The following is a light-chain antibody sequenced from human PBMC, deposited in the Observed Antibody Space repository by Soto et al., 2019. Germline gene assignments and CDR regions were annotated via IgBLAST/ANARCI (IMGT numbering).Light chain of an antibody. V-gene: IGLV2-14*01. CDR1: SSDVGAYNY. CDR3: ASYTVRTTLGV. J-gene: IGLJ3*02. Sequence: QSALTQPASVSGSPGHSIAISCTGTSSDVGAYNYVSWYQQHPGKAPKLMIYDVSSRPSGVSNRFSGSKSGNTASLTISGLQADDEADYYCASYTVRTTLGVFGGGTKVTVL. CDR2: DVS.